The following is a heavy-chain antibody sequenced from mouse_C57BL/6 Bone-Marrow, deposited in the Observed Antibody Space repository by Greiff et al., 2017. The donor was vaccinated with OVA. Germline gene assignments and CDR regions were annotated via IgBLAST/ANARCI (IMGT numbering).Heavy chain of an antibody. CDR3: AREHWYYYGSSVYWYFDV. J-gene: IGHJ1*03. CDR1: GYSITSGYD. V-gene: IGHV3-1*01. Sequence: EVKLVESGPGMVKPSQSLSLTCTVTGYSITSGYDWHWIRHFPGNKLEWMGYISYSGSTNYNPSLKSRISITHDTSKNHFFLKLNSVTTEDTTTYDCAREHWYYYGSSVYWYFDVWGTGTTVTVSS. D-gene: IGHD1-1*01. CDR2: ISYSGST.